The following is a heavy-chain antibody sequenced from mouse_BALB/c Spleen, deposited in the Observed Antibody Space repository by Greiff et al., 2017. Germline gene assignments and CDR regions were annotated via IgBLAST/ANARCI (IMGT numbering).Heavy chain of an antibody. Sequence: VGCGGGWVGGGGVLGVGGGGCGLTLGSYGVAWVGQAPGKGLGWVAEISSGGSCTYYPDTVTGRFTISRDNAKNTRYLEMSSLRSEDTAMYYCAMYGNPYAMDYWGPGTSVTVSS. D-gene: IGHD2-10*02. J-gene: IGHJ4*01. CDR1: GLTLGSYG. V-gene: IGHV5-9-4*01. CDR3: AMYGNPYAMDY. CDR2: ISSGGSCT.